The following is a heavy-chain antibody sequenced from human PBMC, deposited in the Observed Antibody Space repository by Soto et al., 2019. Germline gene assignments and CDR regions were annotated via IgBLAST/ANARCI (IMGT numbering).Heavy chain of an antibody. D-gene: IGHD6-25*01. CDR2: TYAGGST. J-gene: IGHJ4*02. Sequence: EVQLVESGGGLVQPGGSLRLSCVASGFTVSSNYMSWVRQAPGKGLEWVSVTYAGGSTYYSDSVKGSFTTSRDNYKNTLYLQMSGLRVEDTAVYYCARDTRGSSGWAVLDYWGQGTLVTVSS. CDR1: GFTVSSNY. CDR3: ARDTRGSSGWAVLDY. V-gene: IGHV3-66*01.